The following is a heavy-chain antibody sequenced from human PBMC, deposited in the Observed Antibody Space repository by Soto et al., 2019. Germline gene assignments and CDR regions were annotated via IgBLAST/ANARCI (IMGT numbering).Heavy chain of an antibody. CDR1: GFTFNDYA. CDR2: INENSGSL. D-gene: IGHD1-1*01. CDR3: AKDPHWSLDY. Sequence: EVQLVESGGNLVQPGRSLRLSCATSGFTFNDYAMHWVRQAPGKGLEWVSSINENSGSLDYADSVRGRFTISRDNAKNSVYLQMTSLRTEDTALYYCAKDPHWSLDYWGQGTLVTVSS. V-gene: IGHV3-9*01. J-gene: IGHJ4*02.